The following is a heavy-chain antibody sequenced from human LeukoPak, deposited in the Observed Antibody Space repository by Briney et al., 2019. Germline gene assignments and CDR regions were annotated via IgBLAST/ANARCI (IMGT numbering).Heavy chain of an antibody. CDR1: GGSISSYY. V-gene: IGHV4-59*12. J-gene: IGHJ5*02. CDR2: IYYSGST. D-gene: IGHD6-19*01. CDR3: ARYYLQWLARSTNWFDP. Sequence: SETLSLTCTVSGGSISSYYRSWIRQPPGKGLEWIGYIYYSGSTNYNPSLKSRVTISVDTSKNQFSLKPSSVTAADTAVYYCARYYLQWLARSTNWFDPWGQGTLVTVSS.